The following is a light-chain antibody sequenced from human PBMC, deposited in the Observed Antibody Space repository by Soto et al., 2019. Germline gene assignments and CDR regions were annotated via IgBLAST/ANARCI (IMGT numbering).Light chain of an antibody. Sequence: QSALTQPASVSGSPGQSITISCTGTSSDVGSYNLVSWYQQHPGKAPKFMIYEATKRPSGVSNRFPGSKSGNTASLTISGLQAEDEADYYCCSYAGSSTHVFGTGTKLTVL. CDR3: CSYAGSSTHV. CDR1: SSDVGSYNL. V-gene: IGLV2-23*01. CDR2: EAT. J-gene: IGLJ1*01.